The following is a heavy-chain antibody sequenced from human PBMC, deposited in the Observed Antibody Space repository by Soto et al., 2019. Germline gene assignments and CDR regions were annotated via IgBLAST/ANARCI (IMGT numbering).Heavy chain of an antibody. CDR3: ARGSSGWYLLGGYYYGMDV. V-gene: IGHV1-2*04. D-gene: IGHD6-19*01. CDR2: INPNSGGT. J-gene: IGHJ6*02. Sequence: TSVKVSCKASGYTFTGYYMHWVRQAPGQGLEWMGWINPNSGGTNYAQKFQGWVTMTRDTSISTAYMELSRLRSDDTAVYYCARGSSGWYLLGGYYYGMDVWGQGTTVTVS. CDR1: GYTFTGYY.